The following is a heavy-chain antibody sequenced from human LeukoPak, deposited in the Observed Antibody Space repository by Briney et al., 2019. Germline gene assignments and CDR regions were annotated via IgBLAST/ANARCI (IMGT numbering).Heavy chain of an antibody. D-gene: IGHD3-10*01. Sequence: PGGPLRLSCAASGFNFNSYAVHWVRQAPGKGLEWVAFISYDGSKTYHADSVKGRFTISRDTSKTTLYLQMNSLRAEDTAVYYCATELRILSWGVDAFDIWGQGTMVTVCS. CDR3: ATELRILSWGVDAFDI. CDR2: ISYDGSKT. J-gene: IGHJ3*02. CDR1: GFNFNSYA. V-gene: IGHV3-30*04.